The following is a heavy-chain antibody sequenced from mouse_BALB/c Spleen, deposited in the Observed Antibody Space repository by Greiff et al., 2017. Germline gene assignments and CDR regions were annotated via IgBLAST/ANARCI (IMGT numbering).Heavy chain of an antibody. CDR3: ARSPHYYGYGDY. CDR1: GFTFSSFG. J-gene: IGHJ2*01. Sequence: EVQLVESGGGLVQPGGSRKLSCAASGFTFSSFGMHWVRQAPEKGLEWVAYISSGSSTIYYADTVKGRFTISRDNPKNTLFLQMTSLRSEDTAMYYCARSPHYYGYGDYWGQGTTLTVSS. CDR2: ISSGSSTI. V-gene: IGHV5-17*02. D-gene: IGHD1-2*01.